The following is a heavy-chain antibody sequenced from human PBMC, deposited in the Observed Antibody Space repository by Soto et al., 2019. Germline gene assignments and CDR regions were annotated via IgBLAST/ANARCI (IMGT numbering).Heavy chain of an antibody. D-gene: IGHD3-3*01. J-gene: IGHJ4*02. CDR1: GFTVDDYA. CDR2: ISWNSGSI. V-gene: IGHV3-9*01. CDR3: AKAGFWSGYYSLVDY. Sequence: EVQLVECVGALVQPGRSLRLSCAASGFTVDDYAMHWVLQAPGKGLDWVSGISWNSGSIGYADSVKGRFTISRDNAKNSLYRQMNSLRAEDTALYYCAKAGFWSGYYSLVDYWGQGTLVTVSS.